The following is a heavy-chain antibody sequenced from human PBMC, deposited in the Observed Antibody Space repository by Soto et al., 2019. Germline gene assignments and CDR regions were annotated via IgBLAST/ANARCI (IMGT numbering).Heavy chain of an antibody. J-gene: IGHJ4*02. CDR2: IHWDDDK. D-gene: IGHD7-27*01. V-gene: IGHV2-5*02. CDR1: GFSLSSSGVG. CDR3: AHSLWVFDY. Sequence: QITLKESGPTLVKSTQTLTLTCTFSGFSLSSSGVGVGWIRQPPGKALEWLALIHWDDDKHYSPSLKPRLAXXKDTSKNQVVLIMTNLDPVDTATYYCAHSLWVFDYWGQGTLVTVSS.